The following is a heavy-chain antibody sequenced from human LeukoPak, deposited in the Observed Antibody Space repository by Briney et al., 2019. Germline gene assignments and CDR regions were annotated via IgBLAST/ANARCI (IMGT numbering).Heavy chain of an antibody. J-gene: IGHJ4*02. Sequence: ASVKVSCKASGYTFTSYYMHWVRQAPGQGLEWMGIINPSGGSTNYAQKFQGRVTMTRDTSISTAYMELSRLRSDDTAVYYCARSPPSSCYDYWGQGTLVTVSS. CDR2: INPSGGST. CDR3: ARSPPSSCYDY. D-gene: IGHD2-2*01. CDR1: GYTFTSYY. V-gene: IGHV1-46*01.